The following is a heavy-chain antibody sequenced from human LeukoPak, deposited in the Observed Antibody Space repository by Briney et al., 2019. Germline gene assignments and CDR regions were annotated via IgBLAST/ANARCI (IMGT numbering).Heavy chain of an antibody. CDR1: GYNFPIYW. Sequence: GESLKISCQGSGYNFPIYWIGWVRQMPGQGLEWMGIIYPGDSDTRYSPSFQGQVTISADKSISTAYLQWSSLKASDTAMYYCARLSFGSSDYWGQGTLVTVSS. V-gene: IGHV5-51*01. CDR3: ARLSFGSSDY. CDR2: IYPGDSDT. J-gene: IGHJ4*02. D-gene: IGHD1-26*01.